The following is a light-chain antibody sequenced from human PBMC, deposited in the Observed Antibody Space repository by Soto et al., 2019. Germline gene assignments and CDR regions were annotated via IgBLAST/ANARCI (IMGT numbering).Light chain of an antibody. CDR1: HGISNY. V-gene: IGKV1-27*01. Sequence: DIQMTQSPSSLSASVGDRVTITCRASHGISNYLAWYQQKPGKVPKLLIYASSTLLLGVPSRFSGSGSGTDFTLTISSLQPEDVATYYCQKYDSAPITSGQGTRLEIK. J-gene: IGKJ5*01. CDR2: ASS. CDR3: QKYDSAPIT.